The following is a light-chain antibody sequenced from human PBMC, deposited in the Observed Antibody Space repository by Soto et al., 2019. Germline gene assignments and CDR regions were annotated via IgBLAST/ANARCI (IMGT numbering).Light chain of an antibody. CDR1: QSVSSSY. Sequence: EIVLTQSPGTLSLSPGERATLSCRASQSVSSSYLTWYQQKPGQAPRVLVYGSSRRATGIPDRFSGSGSGTDFTPPIGGLEPEDFPLYSCHQYVRSPGYTLAQGPSWRSN. CDR2: GSS. CDR3: HQYVRSPGYT. V-gene: IGKV3-20*01. J-gene: IGKJ2*01.